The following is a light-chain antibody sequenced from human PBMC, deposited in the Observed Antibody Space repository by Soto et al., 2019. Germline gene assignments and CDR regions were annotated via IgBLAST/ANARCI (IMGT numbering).Light chain of an antibody. J-gene: IGKJ1*01. CDR2: KVS. V-gene: IGKV1-5*03. CDR3: QQHTSYPRT. Sequence: DIQMTQFPSTLSASVGDRVTITCRASQSIDSALAWYQQQPGKAPKFLIYKVSTLKSGVPSRFSGSGSGTEFTLTISSLQPDDFGTYYCQQHTSYPRTFGQGTKVEIK. CDR1: QSIDSA.